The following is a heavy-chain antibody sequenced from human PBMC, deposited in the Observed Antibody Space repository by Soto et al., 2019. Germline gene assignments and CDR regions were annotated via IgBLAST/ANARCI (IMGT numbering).Heavy chain of an antibody. CDR1: GYSFIRYA. J-gene: IGHJ5*02. CDR2: INGGNGNT. CDR3: ARQSGYCSSDSCRTGLDP. V-gene: IGHV1-3*01. Sequence: SCKASGYSFIRYAMHWVRQAPGERPEWMGWINGGNGNTKYSQKFQGRVKMTRDTSTTTVYMELTSLTHEDTAVYYCARQSGYCSSDSCRTGLDPWGQGTLVTVSS. D-gene: IGHD2-15*01.